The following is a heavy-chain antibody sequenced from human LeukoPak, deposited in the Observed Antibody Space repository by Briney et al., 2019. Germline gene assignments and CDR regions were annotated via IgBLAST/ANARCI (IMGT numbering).Heavy chain of an antibody. V-gene: IGHV4-59*01. CDR1: GGSISSYY. CDR3: ARRTGYYDGFDY. Sequence: SETLSLTCTVSGGSISSYYWSWIRQPPGKGLEWIGYIYYSGSTNYNPSLKSRVTISVDTSRNQFSLKVSSATAADTAVYYCARRTGYYDGFDYWGQGTLVTVSS. J-gene: IGHJ4*02. D-gene: IGHD3/OR15-3a*01. CDR2: IYYSGST.